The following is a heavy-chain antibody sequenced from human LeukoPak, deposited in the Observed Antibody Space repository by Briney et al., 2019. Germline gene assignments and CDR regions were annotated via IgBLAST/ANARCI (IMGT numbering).Heavy chain of an antibody. V-gene: IGHV1-8*01. D-gene: IGHD3-16*02. J-gene: IGHJ4*02. CDR2: MNPNSGNT. CDR1: GYTFTSYD. CDR3: ARGPRNDHIWGGYRYTMGPWEPDY. Sequence: ASVKVSCKASGYTFTSYDINWVRQATGQGLEWMGWMNPNSGNTGYAQKFQGRVTMTRNTSISTAYMELSSLRSEDTAVYYCARGPRNDHIWGGYRYTMGPWEPDYWGQGTLVTVSS.